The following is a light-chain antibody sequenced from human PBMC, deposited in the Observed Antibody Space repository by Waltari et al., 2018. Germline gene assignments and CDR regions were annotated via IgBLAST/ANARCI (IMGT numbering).Light chain of an antibody. V-gene: IGLV1-44*01. Sequence: QSVLTQPPSASGTPGQTVTMSCSGRHSNIGKNPINWYQQLPGTAPKLVIYSDNQRPSGVPDRFSGSASGASASLAIRGLQSDDEADYYCATWDDSLNGVLFGGGTKLTVL. CDR3: ATWDDSLNGVL. CDR1: HSNIGKNP. CDR2: SDN. J-gene: IGLJ2*01.